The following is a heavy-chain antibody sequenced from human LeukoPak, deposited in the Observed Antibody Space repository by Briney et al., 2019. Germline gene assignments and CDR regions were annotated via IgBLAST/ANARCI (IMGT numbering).Heavy chain of an antibody. D-gene: IGHD2-15*01. Sequence: GGSLRLSCAASGFIFSSYAMHWVRQAPGKGLEWVAVISYDGSNKYYADSVKGRFTISRDNSKNTLYLQMNSLRAEDTAVYYCAKDQGYCSGGSCYGMDVWGQGTTVTVSS. J-gene: IGHJ6*02. CDR3: AKDQGYCSGGSCYGMDV. CDR1: GFIFSSYA. V-gene: IGHV3-30*18. CDR2: ISYDGSNK.